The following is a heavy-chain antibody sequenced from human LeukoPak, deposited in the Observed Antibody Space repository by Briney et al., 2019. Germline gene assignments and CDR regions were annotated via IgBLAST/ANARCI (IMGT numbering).Heavy chain of an antibody. CDR2: IYTCGST. Sequence: PSETLSLTCTVSGGSISSGSYYWSWIRQPAGKGLEWIGRIYTCGSTNYNPSLKSRVTISVDTSKNQFSLKLSSVTAADTAVYYCARDRSGGDYALGYWGQGTLVTVSS. V-gene: IGHV4-61*02. CDR1: GGSISSGSYY. D-gene: IGHD4-17*01. J-gene: IGHJ4*02. CDR3: ARDRSGGDYALGY.